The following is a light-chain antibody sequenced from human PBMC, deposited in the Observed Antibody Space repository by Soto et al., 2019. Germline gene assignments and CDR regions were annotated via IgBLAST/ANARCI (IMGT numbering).Light chain of an antibody. J-gene: IGLJ3*02. Sequence: QSALTQPPSASGSPGQSVTISCTGTSSDVGGYNYVSWYQQHPGKAPKLMIYEVTKRPSGVPDRFSGSKSGNTASLTVSGLQAEDEADYYCASWDGSLSGGVFGGGTKLTVL. V-gene: IGLV2-8*01. CDR1: SSDVGGYNY. CDR3: ASWDGSLSGGV. CDR2: EVT.